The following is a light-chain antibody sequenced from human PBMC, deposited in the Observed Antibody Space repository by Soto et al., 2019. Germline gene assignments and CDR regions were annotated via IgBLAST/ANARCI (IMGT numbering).Light chain of an antibody. CDR1: HDVSVS. CDR3: QQRASWPFT. V-gene: IGKV3-11*01. Sequence: EVVMTQSPATLSLSPGDAATLSCRAGHDVSVSLVWYQQRPGQAPRLLIHDASNRATGIPARFSGSGSGTDFTLSIGSLQPEDSALYYCQQRASWPFTLGQGTKVDI. CDR2: DAS. J-gene: IGKJ2*01.